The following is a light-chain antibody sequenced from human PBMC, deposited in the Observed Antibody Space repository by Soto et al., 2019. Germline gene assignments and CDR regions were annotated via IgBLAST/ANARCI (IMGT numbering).Light chain of an antibody. CDR3: QQFQNWPWT. V-gene: IGKV3-15*01. J-gene: IGKJ1*01. CDR2: GTY. CDR1: QRVSSD. Sequence: EIVLTQSPATLSLSPGERATLSCRASQRVSSDLAWYQQRPGQTPRLLIFGTYTRAPGIPSRFSGSGSGTEFTLTISSLQSEDFAVYYCQQFQNWPWTFGQGTKVDIK.